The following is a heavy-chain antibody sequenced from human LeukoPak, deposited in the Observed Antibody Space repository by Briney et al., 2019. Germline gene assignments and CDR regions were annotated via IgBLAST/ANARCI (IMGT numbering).Heavy chain of an antibody. CDR1: GYTFTGYY. CDR3: ARGPMRGYDFWSGYYYYFDY. J-gene: IGHJ4*02. D-gene: IGHD3-3*01. Sequence: ASVKVSCKASGYTFTGYYMHWVRQATGQGLEWMGWMNPNSGNTGYAQKFQGRVTMTRNTSISTAYMELSSLRSEDTAVYYCARGPMRGYDFWSGYYYYFDYWGQGTLVTVSS. CDR2: MNPNSGNT. V-gene: IGHV1-8*02.